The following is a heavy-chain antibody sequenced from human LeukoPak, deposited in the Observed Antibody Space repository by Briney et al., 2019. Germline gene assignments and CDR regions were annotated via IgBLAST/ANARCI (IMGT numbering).Heavy chain of an antibody. CDR2: ISGSGSSI. V-gene: IGHV3-23*01. Sequence: GGSLRLPCAASGFTFSSYAMNWVRQAPGKGLEWVSIISGSGSSIYYADSVKGRFTISRDNSKNTLYLQMNSLRAEDTAVYYCAKRPMAGSGSSPNRHFDYWGQGTLVTVSS. J-gene: IGHJ4*02. D-gene: IGHD1-26*01. CDR1: GFTFSSYA. CDR3: AKRPMAGSGSSPNRHFDY.